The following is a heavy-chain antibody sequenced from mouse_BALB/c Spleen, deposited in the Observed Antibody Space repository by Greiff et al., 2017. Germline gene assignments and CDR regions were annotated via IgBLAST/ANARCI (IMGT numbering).Heavy chain of an antibody. CDR1: GFTFSSFG. V-gene: IGHV5-17*02. Sequence: EVQLQESGGGLVQPGGSRKLSCAASGFTFSSFGMHWVRQAPEKGLEWVAYISSGCSTIYYADTVKGRFTISRDNPKNTLFLQMTSLRSEDTAMYYCARGDGNYAMDYWGQGTSVTVSS. J-gene: IGHJ4*01. CDR3: ARGDGNYAMDY. CDR2: ISSGCSTI. D-gene: IGHD2-1*01.